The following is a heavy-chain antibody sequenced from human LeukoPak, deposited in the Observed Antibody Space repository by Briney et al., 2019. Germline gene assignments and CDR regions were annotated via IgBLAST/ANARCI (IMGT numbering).Heavy chain of an antibody. CDR1: GFTFSSYA. Sequence: GGSLRLSRAASGFTFSSYAMSWVRQAPGKWLEWVSAISGSGGSTYYADSVKGRFTISRDNSKNTLYLQMNSLRAEDTAVYYCAKGASSGWYNDAFDIWGQGTMVTVSS. V-gene: IGHV3-23*01. CDR3: AKGASSGWYNDAFDI. J-gene: IGHJ3*02. D-gene: IGHD6-19*01. CDR2: ISGSGGST.